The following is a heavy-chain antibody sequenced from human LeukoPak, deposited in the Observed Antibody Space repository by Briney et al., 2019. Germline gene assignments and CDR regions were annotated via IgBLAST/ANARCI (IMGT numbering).Heavy chain of an antibody. J-gene: IGHJ3*02. Sequence: ASVKVSCKASGYSFTSHYMHWVRQAPGQGLEWMGLINPSGGSTSYAQKFQGRVTMTRDMSTSTVYMELSSLRSEDTAVYYCARIYSYGRDHDAFDIWGQGTMVTVSS. V-gene: IGHV1-46*01. CDR2: INPSGGST. D-gene: IGHD5-18*01. CDR3: ARIYSYGRDHDAFDI. CDR1: GYSFTSHY.